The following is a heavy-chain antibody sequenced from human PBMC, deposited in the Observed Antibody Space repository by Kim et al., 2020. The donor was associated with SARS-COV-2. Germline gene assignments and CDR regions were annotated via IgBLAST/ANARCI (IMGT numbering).Heavy chain of an antibody. CDR1: GGSFSGYY. D-gene: IGHD1-26*01. CDR3: ARGVGATFQS. J-gene: IGHJ4*02. V-gene: IGHV4-34*01. Sequence: SETLSLTCAVYGGSFSGYYWSWIRQPPGKGLEWIGEINHSGSTNYNPSLKSRVTISVDTSKNQFSLKLSSVTAADTAVYYCARGVGATFQSWGQGTLVTVSS. CDR2: INHSGST.